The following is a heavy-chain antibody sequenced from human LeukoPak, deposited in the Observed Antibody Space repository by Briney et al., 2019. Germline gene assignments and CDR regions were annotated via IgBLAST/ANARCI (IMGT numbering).Heavy chain of an antibody. CDR1: GGSISSGSYY. CDR3: ARHYLQQMVIYGMDV. D-gene: IGHD3-22*01. V-gene: IGHV4-61*02. J-gene: IGHJ6*02. Sequence: SETLSLTCTVSGGSISSGSYYWSWIRQPAGKGLKWIGRIYTSGSTNYNPSLKSRVTISVDTSKNQLSLKLTSVTAADTAVYYCARHYLQQMVIYGMDVWGQGTTVTVSS. CDR2: IYTSGST.